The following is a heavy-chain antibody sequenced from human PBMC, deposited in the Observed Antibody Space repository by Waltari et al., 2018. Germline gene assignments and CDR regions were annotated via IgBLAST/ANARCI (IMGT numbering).Heavy chain of an antibody. V-gene: IGHV4-39*02. Sequence: QLQLQESGPGLVTPSETLSLTCPVSGASLANRDYSWGWILQSPGKGLEWIGSIFYSGSTYYNPSLKSRVTISVDTSKNDFSLKLRSVTAADRAVYFCARRTISREEVGPFDFWGQGILVTVSS. D-gene: IGHD1-26*01. J-gene: IGHJ4*02. CDR3: ARRTISREEVGPFDF. CDR1: GASLANRDYS. CDR2: IFYSGST.